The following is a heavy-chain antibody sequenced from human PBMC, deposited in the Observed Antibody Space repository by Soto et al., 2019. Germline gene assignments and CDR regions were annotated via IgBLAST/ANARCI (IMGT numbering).Heavy chain of an antibody. CDR1: GGSISSGGYS. CDR2: IYHSGST. J-gene: IGHJ6*02. D-gene: IGHD2-2*01. CDR3: ASRYAQDYYYSYGMDV. Sequence: QLQLQESGSGLVKPSQTLSLTCAVSGGSISSGGYSWSWIRQPPGKGLEWIGYIYHSGSTYYNPSLKSRVTISVDRSKTQFSLMLSSVTAADTAVYYCASRYAQDYYYSYGMDVWGQGTTVTVSS. V-gene: IGHV4-30-2*01.